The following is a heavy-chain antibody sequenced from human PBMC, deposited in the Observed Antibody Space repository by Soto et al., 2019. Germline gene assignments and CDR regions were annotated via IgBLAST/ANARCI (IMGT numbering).Heavy chain of an antibody. CDR2: IWYDGSKK. V-gene: IGHV3-33*01. CDR3: AREQQLVVWFDP. CDR1: GLSFNRFG. J-gene: IGHJ5*02. Sequence: HPGGSLRLSCAAAGLSFNRFGIHWVRQAPGKGLEWVSVIWYDGSKKYYADSVKGRFTISRDNSKNMVYLEMNSLRPEDTALYYCAREQQLVVWFDPWGQGTLVTVSS. D-gene: IGHD6-13*01.